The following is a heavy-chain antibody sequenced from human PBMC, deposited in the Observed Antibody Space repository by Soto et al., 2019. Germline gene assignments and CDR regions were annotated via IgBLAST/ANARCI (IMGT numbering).Heavy chain of an antibody. CDR2: IYYSGIT. J-gene: IGHJ6*02. Sequence: NPSETLSLTCTVSGGSISSGGYYWSWIRQHPGKGLEWIGYIYYSGITYYNPSLKSRVTISVDTSKNQFSLKLSSVTAADTAVYYCARVDTRGRYFDWLLGGDYDGMDVGGQGTTVTV. D-gene: IGHD3-9*01. CDR1: GGSISSGGYY. V-gene: IGHV4-31*03. CDR3: ARVDTRGRYFDWLLGGDYDGMDV.